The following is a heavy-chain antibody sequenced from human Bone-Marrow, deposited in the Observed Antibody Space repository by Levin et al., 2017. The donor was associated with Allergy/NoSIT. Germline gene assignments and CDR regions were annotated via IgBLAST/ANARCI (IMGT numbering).Heavy chain of an antibody. D-gene: IGHD1-26*01. CDR1: GFTVRNY. Sequence: PGGSLRLSCAASGFTVRNYMRWFRQAPGKGLEWVSLIYSGGDTRYADSVKGRFTISRDTSKNTLSLQLNSLRTDDTAVYYCARDGRVTVGGDYWGQGTLVTVSS. V-gene: IGHV3-53*01. J-gene: IGHJ4*02. CDR2: IYSGGDT. CDR3: ARDGRVTVGGDY.